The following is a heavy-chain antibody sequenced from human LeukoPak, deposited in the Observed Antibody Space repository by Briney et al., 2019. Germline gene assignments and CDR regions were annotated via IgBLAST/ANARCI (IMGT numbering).Heavy chain of an antibody. CDR3: ARDLASRAADPGDY. Sequence: SETLSLTCAVYGGSFSGYYWSWIRQPPGKGLEWIGSIYYSGSTYYNPSLKSRVTISVDTSKNQFSLKLSSVTAADTAVYYCARDLASRAADPGDYWGQGTLVTVSS. CDR2: IYYSGST. V-gene: IGHV4-34*01. CDR1: GGSFSGYY. J-gene: IGHJ4*02. D-gene: IGHD6-25*01.